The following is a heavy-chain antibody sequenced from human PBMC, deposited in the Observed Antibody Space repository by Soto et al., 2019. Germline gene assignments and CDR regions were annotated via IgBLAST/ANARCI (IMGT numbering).Heavy chain of an antibody. D-gene: IGHD3-22*01. J-gene: IGHJ6*02. CDR1: GASISSGGYY. CDR3: ARDNRGSGYYYDSSGYYYYYYGMDV. V-gene: IGHV4-61*08. CDR2: IYYSGDT. Sequence: SETLSLTCTVSGASISSGGYYWSWIRQRPGKGLEWLAYIYYSGDTFYNPSLKSRVTISVDTSKNQFSLKLSSVTAADTAVYYCARDNRGSGYYYDSSGYYYYYYGMDVWGQGTTVTVSS.